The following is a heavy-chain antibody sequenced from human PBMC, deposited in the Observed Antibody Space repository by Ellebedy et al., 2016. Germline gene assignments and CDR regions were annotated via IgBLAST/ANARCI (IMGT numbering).Heavy chain of an antibody. Sequence: SVKVSCXALGGTFSSYGISWVRQAPGQGLEWMGGIILISGTTNYAQKFQGRVTITAVESTSTVYMELRSLRSEDTAVYYCARALYSYGYGNYLYMDVWGKGTTVTIFS. V-gene: IGHV1-69*13. D-gene: IGHD5-18*01. CDR1: GGTFSSYG. J-gene: IGHJ6*03. CDR2: IILISGTT. CDR3: ARALYSYGYGNYLYMDV.